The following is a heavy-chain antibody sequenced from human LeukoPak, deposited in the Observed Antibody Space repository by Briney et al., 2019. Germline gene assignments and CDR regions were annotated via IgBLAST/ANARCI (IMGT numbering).Heavy chain of an antibody. CDR2: ISAYNGNT. Sequence: ASVKVSCKASGYTFTSYGISWVRQAPGQGLEWMGWISAYNGNTNYAQKLQGRVTMTTDTSTSTAYMELRSLRSDDTAVYYCASTLELLWFGDPIGNYWGQGTLVTVSS. V-gene: IGHV1-18*01. J-gene: IGHJ4*02. CDR3: ASTLELLWFGDPIGNY. D-gene: IGHD3-10*01. CDR1: GYTFTSYG.